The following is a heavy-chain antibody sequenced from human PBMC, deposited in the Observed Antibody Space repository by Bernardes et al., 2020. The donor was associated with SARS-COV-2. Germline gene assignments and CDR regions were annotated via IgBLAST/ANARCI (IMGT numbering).Heavy chain of an antibody. Sequence: SETLSLTCTVSGGSMSSGGHSWNWIRQPPGKGLEWIGYIYPGGTTYYNPSLRSRVSMSVDMSNNQFSLKLTSVTAADTAVYYCVRSGGTYYDSSNLNWFDPWGQGALVTVSS. D-gene: IGHD3-22*01. CDR3: VRSGGTYYDSSNLNWFDP. J-gene: IGHJ5*02. CDR2: IYPGGTT. CDR1: GGSMSSGGHS. V-gene: IGHV4-30-2*01.